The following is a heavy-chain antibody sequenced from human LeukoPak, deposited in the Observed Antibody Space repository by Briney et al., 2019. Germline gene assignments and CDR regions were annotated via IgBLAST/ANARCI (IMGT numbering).Heavy chain of an antibody. CDR3: ARGDAYRYYYDSSGLNWFDP. J-gene: IGHJ5*02. Sequence: ASVKVSCKASGYTFTSYGISWVRQAPGQGLEWMGWISAYNGNTNYAQKLQGRVTMTTDTSTSTAYMELRSLRSDDTAVYYCARGDAYRYYYDSSGLNWFDPWGQGTLVTVSS. V-gene: IGHV1-18*01. CDR1: GYTFTSYG. CDR2: ISAYNGNT. D-gene: IGHD3-22*01.